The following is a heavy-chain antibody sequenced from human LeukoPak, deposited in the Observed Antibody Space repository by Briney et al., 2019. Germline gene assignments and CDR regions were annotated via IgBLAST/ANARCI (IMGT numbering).Heavy chain of an antibody. V-gene: IGHV3-7*01. J-gene: IGHJ4*02. D-gene: IGHD6-6*01. CDR2: IKQDGSEK. Sequence: GGSLRLSCAASGFTFSSYWMSWVRQAPGKGLEWVANIKQDGSEKYYVDSVKGRFTISRDNAKNSLYLQMNSLRAEDTAVYYCARDTSSSSPGRVLYFFDYWGQGTLVTVSS. CDR3: ARDTSSSSPGRVLYFFDY. CDR1: GFTFSSYW.